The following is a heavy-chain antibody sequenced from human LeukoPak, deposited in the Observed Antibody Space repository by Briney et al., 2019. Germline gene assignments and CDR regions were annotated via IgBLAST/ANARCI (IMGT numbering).Heavy chain of an antibody. V-gene: IGHV3-30*02. J-gene: IGHJ4*02. CDR2: IRDDGSKK. CDR3: VRGGVDY. D-gene: IGHD3-16*01. Sequence: AGGSLRLSCAASGFTFSSYGMHWVRQAPGKGLEWVAFIRDDGSKKYYADSVKGRFTISRDNSKNTLYLQMNSLRAEDTAVYYCVRGGVDYWGQGTLVTVSS. CDR1: GFTFSSYG.